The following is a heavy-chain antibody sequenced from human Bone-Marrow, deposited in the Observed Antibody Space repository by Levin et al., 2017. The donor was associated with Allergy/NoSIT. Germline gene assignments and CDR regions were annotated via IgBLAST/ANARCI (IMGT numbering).Heavy chain of an antibody. V-gene: IGHV3-48*01. CDR1: GFTFSSYS. J-gene: IGHJ6*02. Sequence: GESLKISCAASGFTFSSYSMNWVRQAPGKGLEWVSYISSSSSTIYYADSVKGRFTISRDNAKNSLYLQMNSLRAEDTAVYYCARGGASSSWSGGMDVWGQGTTVTVSS. D-gene: IGHD6-13*01. CDR2: ISSSSSTI. CDR3: ARGGASSSWSGGMDV.